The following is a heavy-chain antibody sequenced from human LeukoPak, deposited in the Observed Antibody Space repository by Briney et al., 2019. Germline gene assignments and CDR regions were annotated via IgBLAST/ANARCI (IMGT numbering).Heavy chain of an antibody. CDR2: IYGGGST. Sequence: GGSVRLSCAASGFTVSSIYMSWVRQATGKGLEWGSDIYGGGSTYYADSVKGRFTISRDNSKNTLYLQMNSLRAEDTAVYYCARNGGRNDSGSYYYAEYWGQETLVTVSP. CDR1: GFTVSSIY. V-gene: IGHV3-53*01. J-gene: IGHJ4*02. CDR3: ARNGGRNDSGSYYYAEY. D-gene: IGHD3-22*01.